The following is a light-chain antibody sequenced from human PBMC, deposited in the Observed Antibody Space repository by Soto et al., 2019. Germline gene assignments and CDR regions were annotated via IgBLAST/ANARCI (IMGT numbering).Light chain of an antibody. Sequence: DIVVPQSPLYLPVTPGEPASISCRSSQSLLHSNGYNYLDWYLQKPGQSPQLLIYLGSNRASGVPDRYSGRGSGTEFTLKLRTVEAADVGVYYGMQALHPPYTFGQGTKREIK. CDR2: LGS. CDR1: QSLLHSNGYNY. CDR3: MQALHPPYT. V-gene: IGKV2-28*01. J-gene: IGKJ2*01.